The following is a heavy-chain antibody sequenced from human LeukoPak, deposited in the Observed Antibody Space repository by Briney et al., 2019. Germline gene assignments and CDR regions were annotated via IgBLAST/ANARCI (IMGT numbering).Heavy chain of an antibody. CDR2: IYSGGTT. CDR3: ARMLISSGYYVDS. CDR1: GFTVSSNY. V-gene: IGHV3-53*01. D-gene: IGHD3-22*01. Sequence: GGSLRLSCAASGFTVSSNYMSWVRQAPGKGLEWVSVIYSGGTTYYADSVKGRFTISRDISKNTLYLQMDSLRVEDTAVYCCARMLISSGYYVDSWGQGTLVTVSS. J-gene: IGHJ4*02.